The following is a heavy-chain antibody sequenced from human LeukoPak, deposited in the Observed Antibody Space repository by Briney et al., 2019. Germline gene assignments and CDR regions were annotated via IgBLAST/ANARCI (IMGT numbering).Heavy chain of an antibody. J-gene: IGHJ4*02. D-gene: IGHD5-24*01. Sequence: SETLSLTCTVSGGSISSSRYYGGWIRQPPGKGLEWIGSLYYSGNTYYNPSLKSRVTISMDTSKNQFSLKLSSVTAADTAVYYCARESSWRYFDYWGQGTLVNVSS. CDR2: LYYSGNT. CDR1: GGSISSSRYY. CDR3: ARESSWRYFDY. V-gene: IGHV4-39*07.